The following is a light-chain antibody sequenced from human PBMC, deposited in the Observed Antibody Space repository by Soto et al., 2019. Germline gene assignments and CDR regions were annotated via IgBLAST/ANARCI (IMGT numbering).Light chain of an antibody. CDR2: EVS. CDR3: MQSTQLPPT. CDR1: QSLLHITGETF. J-gene: IGKJ5*01. Sequence: IVMTQSPISLPVTPGEPASISCKPSQSLLHITGETFLFWYLQKPGQSPQLLIYEVSTRVSGVPDRFSGSGSGTDFTLEISRVETDDVGIYYCMQSTQLPPTFGQGTRLEIK. V-gene: IGKV2D-29*02.